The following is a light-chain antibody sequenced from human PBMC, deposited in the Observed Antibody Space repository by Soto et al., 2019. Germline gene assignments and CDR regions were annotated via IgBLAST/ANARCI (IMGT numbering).Light chain of an antibody. CDR3: QHYDNSRGT. J-gene: IGKJ1*01. V-gene: IGKV3-15*01. Sequence: SXXPGXRATLSCRASQSVSNNLAWYQQKPGQAPRLLIYGASTRATDIPARFSGRGSGTDFTLTIIRLEPEDFAVYYCQHYDNSRGTFGQGTKVDIK. CDR2: GAS. CDR1: QSVSNN.